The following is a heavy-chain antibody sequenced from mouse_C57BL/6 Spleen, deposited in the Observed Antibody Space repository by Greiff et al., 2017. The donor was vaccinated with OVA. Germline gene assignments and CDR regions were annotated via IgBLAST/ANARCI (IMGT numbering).Heavy chain of an antibody. CDR3: TRFYDGYY. J-gene: IGHJ2*01. CDR1: GYTFTDYE. V-gene: IGHV1-15*01. D-gene: IGHD2-3*01. CDR2: IDPETGGT. Sequence: QVQLKQSGAELVRPGASVTLSCKASGYTFTDYEMHWVKQIPVHGLEWIGAIDPETGGTAYNQKFKGKAILTADKSSSTAYMELRSLTAEDSAVYYCTRFYDGYYWGQGTTLTVSS.